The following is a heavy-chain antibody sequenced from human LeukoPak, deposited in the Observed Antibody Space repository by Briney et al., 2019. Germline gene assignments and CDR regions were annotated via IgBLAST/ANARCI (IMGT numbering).Heavy chain of an antibody. D-gene: IGHD3-3*01. V-gene: IGHV4-59*01. CDR2: IYYSGST. CDR3: ARDKDDFWSGPSAGAFDI. CDR1: GGSISSYY. J-gene: IGHJ3*02. Sequence: SETLSLTCTVSGGSISSYYRSWIRQPPGKGLEWIGYIYYSGSTNYNPSPKSRVTISVDTSKNQFSLKLSSVTAADTAVYYCARDKDDFWSGPSAGAFDIWGQGTMVTVSS.